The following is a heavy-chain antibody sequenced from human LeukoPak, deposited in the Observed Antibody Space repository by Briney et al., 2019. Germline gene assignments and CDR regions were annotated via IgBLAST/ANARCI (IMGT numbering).Heavy chain of an antibody. Sequence: GGSMTLSCEASGLTLSTYCMPWVRQPPGKGLEWVAFIRDDGNNKYYADSVKGRFTISRDNSKNTLYLQMNSLRAEDTAVYYCAKDGSDFWGDYYFDYWGQGTLVTVSS. CDR3: AKDGSDFWGDYYFDY. J-gene: IGHJ4*02. D-gene: IGHD3-3*01. CDR1: GLTLSTYC. V-gene: IGHV3-30*02. CDR2: IRDDGNNK.